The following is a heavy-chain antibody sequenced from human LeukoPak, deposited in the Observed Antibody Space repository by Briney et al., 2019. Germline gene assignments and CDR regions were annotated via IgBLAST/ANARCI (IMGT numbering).Heavy chain of an antibody. CDR1: GFRLLSYW. CDR3: VRRPGSPYCTSSTCKPKFDP. CDR2: INEDGSEE. D-gene: IGHD2/OR15-2a*01. V-gene: IGHV3-7*01. J-gene: IGHJ5*02. Sequence: GGSLRLSCTASGFRLLSYWMSWVRQAPGKGLEWVASINEDGSEEYYVDAVKGRFTISRDNGKNSLYLQMNTLRAKDTAVYYCVRRPGSPYCTSSTCKPKFDPWGQGTLVTVSS.